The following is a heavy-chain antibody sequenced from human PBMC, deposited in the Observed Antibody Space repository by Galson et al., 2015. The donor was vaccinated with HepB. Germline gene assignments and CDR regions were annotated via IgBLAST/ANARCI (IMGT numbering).Heavy chain of an antibody. D-gene: IGHD6-6*01. CDR3: ARDGGYTSSYYYHYYGLDV. V-gene: IGHV4-59*01. CDR2: ISYSGIT. J-gene: IGHJ6*02. Sequence: SLTCTVSGGSISSYYWSWIRQPPGEGLEWIGYISYSGITNYSPSLKSRVTISVDTSKNQFSLKLSSVTAADTAVYYCARDGGYTSSYYYHYYGLDVWGQGTTVTVSS. CDR1: GGSISSYY.